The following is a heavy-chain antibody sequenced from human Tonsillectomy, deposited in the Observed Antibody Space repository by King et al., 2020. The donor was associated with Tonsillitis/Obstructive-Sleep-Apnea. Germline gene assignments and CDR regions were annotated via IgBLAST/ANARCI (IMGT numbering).Heavy chain of an antibody. CDR2: ISWNSGSI. D-gene: IGHD4-11*01. Sequence: VQLVESGGGLVQPGRSLRLSCAASGFTFDDHAMHWVRQAPGKGLEWVSGISWNSGSIVYADSVKGRFTISRDNAKNSLYLQMNSLRVEDTAFYYCAKGPYSNYVGGVEYWGQGTLVTVSS. V-gene: IGHV3-9*01. CDR1: GFTFDDHA. J-gene: IGHJ4*02. CDR3: AKGPYSNYVGGVEY.